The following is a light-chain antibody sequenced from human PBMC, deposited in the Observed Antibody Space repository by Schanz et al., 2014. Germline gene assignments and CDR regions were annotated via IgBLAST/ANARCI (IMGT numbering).Light chain of an antibody. CDR3: CSYVDSYTWV. Sequence: QSVLTQPPSVSGAPGQRVSISCTGTSSNTGAGYDVHWYQQVPGTAPKLLIYGNTNRPSGVPDRFSGSQSGTSASLAITGLQAEDEADYHCCSYVDSYTWVFGGGTKLTVL. CDR1: SSNTGAGYD. CDR2: GNT. J-gene: IGLJ3*02. V-gene: IGLV1-40*01.